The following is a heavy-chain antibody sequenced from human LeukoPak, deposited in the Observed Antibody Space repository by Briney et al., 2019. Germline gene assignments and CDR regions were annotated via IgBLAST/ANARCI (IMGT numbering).Heavy chain of an antibody. CDR2: ISSSSSTI. Sequence: GGSLRLSCAASGFIFDDYAMHWVRQAPGKGLEWVSYISSSSSTIYYADYVKGRFTISRDNAKNSLYLQMNSLRDEDTAVYYCARLNRGNDYFYGMDVWGQGTTVTVSS. J-gene: IGHJ6*02. D-gene: IGHD1-1*01. CDR3: ARLNRGNDYFYGMDV. CDR1: GFIFDDYA. V-gene: IGHV3-48*02.